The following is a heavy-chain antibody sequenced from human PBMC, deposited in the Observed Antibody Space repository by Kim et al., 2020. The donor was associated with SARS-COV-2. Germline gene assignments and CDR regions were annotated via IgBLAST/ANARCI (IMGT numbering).Heavy chain of an antibody. CDR1: GYSFTSYW. D-gene: IGHD2-15*01. CDR2: IYPGDSDT. V-gene: IGHV5-51*01. CDR3: ARHIPGYCSGGSCSHYGMDV. Sequence: GESLKISCKGSGYSFTSYWIGWVRQMPGKGLEWMVIIYPGDSDTRYSPSFQGQVTISADKSISTAYLQWSSLKASDTAMYYCARHIPGYCSGGSCSHYGMDVWGQGTTVTVSS. J-gene: IGHJ6*02.